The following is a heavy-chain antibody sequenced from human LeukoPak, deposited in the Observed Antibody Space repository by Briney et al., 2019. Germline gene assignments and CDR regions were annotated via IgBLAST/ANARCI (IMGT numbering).Heavy chain of an antibody. CDR1: GGTFSSYA. J-gene: IGHJ6*02. V-gene: IGHV1-69*13. D-gene: IGHD3-3*01. Sequence: ASVKVSCKASGGTFSSYAISWVRQAPGQGLEWMGGIIPIFGTANYAQKFQGRVTITADESTNTAYMELSSLGSEDTAVYYCARGGYDFWSGYYTLHRPNYYYGMDVWGQETTVTVSS. CDR2: IIPIFGTA. CDR3: ARGGYDFWSGYYTLHRPNYYYGMDV.